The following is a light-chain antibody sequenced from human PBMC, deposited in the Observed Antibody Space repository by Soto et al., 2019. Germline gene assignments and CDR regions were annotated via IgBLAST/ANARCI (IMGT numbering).Light chain of an antibody. CDR1: KSVTRSC. J-gene: IGKJ1*01. V-gene: IGKV3-20*01. CDR3: QQYGGSPWT. CDR2: DSS. Sequence: EIVLTQSPGTLSLSPGERATLSCRASKSVTRSCLAWYQQKPGQAPRLLIYDSSSRATGIPDRFSGSGSGTDFTLTISRLEPEDFAVYYCQQYGGSPWTFGQGTKVEIK.